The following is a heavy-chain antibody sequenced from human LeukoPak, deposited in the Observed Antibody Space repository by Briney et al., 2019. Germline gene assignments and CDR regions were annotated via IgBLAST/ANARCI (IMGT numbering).Heavy chain of an antibody. CDR1: GGSISSGGYY. CDR2: IYYSGST. CDR3: ARDQRILTGYYKHYYYGMDV. J-gene: IGHJ6*02. D-gene: IGHD3-9*01. Sequence: PSQTLSLTCTVSGGSISSGGYYWSWIRQHPGKGLEWIGYIYYSGSTYYNPSLKSRVTISVDTSKNQFSLKLSSVTAADTAVYYCARDQRILTGYYKHYYYGMDVWGQGTTVTVSS. V-gene: IGHV4-31*03.